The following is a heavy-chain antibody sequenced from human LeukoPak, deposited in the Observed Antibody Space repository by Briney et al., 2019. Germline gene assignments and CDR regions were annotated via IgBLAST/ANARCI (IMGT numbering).Heavy chain of an antibody. CDR1: GFIFNNYG. V-gene: IGHV3-23*01. CDR2: ISNDGGGT. Sequence: GGSLRLSCAASGFIFNNYGLIWVRQAPGKGLEWVSAISNDGGGTNYADFVKGRFTISRDNSKNTLFLQMNSLRAEDTAFYYCVPRDEDWGQGILVTVSS. J-gene: IGHJ4*02. CDR3: VPRDED.